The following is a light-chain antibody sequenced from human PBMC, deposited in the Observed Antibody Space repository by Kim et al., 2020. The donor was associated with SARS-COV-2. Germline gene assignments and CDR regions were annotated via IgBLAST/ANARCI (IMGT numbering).Light chain of an antibody. CDR1: QDISSW. CDR2: AAS. J-gene: IGKJ1*01. V-gene: IGKV1-12*01. Sequence: ASVGDRVTITCRASQDISSWLVWYQQKPGKAPKLLIYAASSLQSGVPARFSGSGSGTDFTLTISSLQAEDLATYYCQQANSYPWTFGQGTKVDIK. CDR3: QQANSYPWT.